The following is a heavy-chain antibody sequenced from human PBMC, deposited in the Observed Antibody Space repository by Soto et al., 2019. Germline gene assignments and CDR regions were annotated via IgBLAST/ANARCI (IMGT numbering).Heavy chain of an antibody. J-gene: IGHJ6*03. V-gene: IGHV4-39*01. Sequence: SETLSLTCTVSGGSISSSSYYWGWIRQPPEKRLEWIGSIYYSGSTYYNPSLKSRVTISVDTSNNQFSLKLSSVTAADTAVYYCARAGSGSYKYYHYYYMDFWGQGTTVTVSS. CDR3: ARAGSGSYKYYHYYYMDF. CDR1: GGSISSSSYY. CDR2: IYYSGST. D-gene: IGHD3-10*01.